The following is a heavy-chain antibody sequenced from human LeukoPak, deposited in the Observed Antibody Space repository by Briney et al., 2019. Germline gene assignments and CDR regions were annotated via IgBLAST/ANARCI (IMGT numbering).Heavy chain of an antibody. J-gene: IGHJ3*02. V-gene: IGHV3-23*01. CDR2: ISGSGGST. CDR3: AKVSHYYDLKGHPSIDAFDI. D-gene: IGHD3-22*01. CDR1: GFTFGDYY. Sequence: GGSLRLSCAASGFTFGDYYMSWIRQAPGKGLEWVSAISGSGGSTYYADSVKGRFTISRDNSKNTLYLQMNSLRAEDTAVYYCAKVSHYYDLKGHPSIDAFDIWGQGTMVTVSS.